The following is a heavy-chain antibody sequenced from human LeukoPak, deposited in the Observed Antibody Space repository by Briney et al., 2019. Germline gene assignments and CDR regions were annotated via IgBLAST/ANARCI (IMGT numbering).Heavy chain of an antibody. D-gene: IGHD6-13*01. CDR1: GLTFSSYW. V-gene: IGHV3-7*01. Sequence: GGSLRLSCAASGLTFSSYWMSWVRQAPGKGLEWVANIKQDGSEKYYVDSVKGRFTISRDNAKNSLYLQMDSLRAEDTAVYYCARDEQQLVFGGQGTLVTVSS. J-gene: IGHJ4*02. CDR2: IKQDGSEK. CDR3: ARDEQQLVF.